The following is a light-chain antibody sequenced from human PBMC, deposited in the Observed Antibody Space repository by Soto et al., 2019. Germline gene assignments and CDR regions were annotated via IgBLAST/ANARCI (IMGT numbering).Light chain of an antibody. CDR2: AAS. V-gene: IGKV1-39*01. J-gene: IGKJ4*01. CDR1: QSISSY. CDR3: QQSYSTPLT. Sequence: IRMTQSPSSLSASTGDRVTITCRASQSISSYLNWYQQKPGKAPQLLIYAASSLQSGVPSRFSGSGSGTDFTLTISSLQPEDFATYYCQQSYSTPLTFGGGTKVDIK.